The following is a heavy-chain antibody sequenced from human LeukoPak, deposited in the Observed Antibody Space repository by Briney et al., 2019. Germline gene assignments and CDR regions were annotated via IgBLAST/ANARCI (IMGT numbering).Heavy chain of an antibody. V-gene: IGHV4-59*01. CDR2: VYYSGST. J-gene: IGHJ5*02. D-gene: IGHD6-13*01. Sequence: PSETLSLTCTVSGGSISSYYWSWIRQTPGKGLEWIGYVYYSGSTNYNPSLKSRVTISVDTSKNQFSLNLNSVTAADTAVYYCAFRTKTGYSSSWYLSWGQGTLVTVSS. CDR1: GGSISSYY. CDR3: AFRTKTGYSSSWYLS.